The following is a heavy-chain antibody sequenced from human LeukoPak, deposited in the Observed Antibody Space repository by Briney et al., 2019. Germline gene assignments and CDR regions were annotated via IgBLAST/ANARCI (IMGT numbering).Heavy chain of an antibody. CDR1: GFTFSSYA. J-gene: IGHJ6*03. V-gene: IGHV3-30-3*01. D-gene: IGHD2-2*02. CDR2: ISYDGSNK. Sequence: GGSLRLSCAASGFTFSSYAMHWVRQAPGKGLEWVAVISYDGSNKYYADSVKGRFTISRDNSKNTLYLQMNSLRAEDTAVYYCARDYRYCSSTSCYTGIWYYYYMGVWGKGTTVTVSS. CDR3: ARDYRYCSSTSCYTGIWYYYYMGV.